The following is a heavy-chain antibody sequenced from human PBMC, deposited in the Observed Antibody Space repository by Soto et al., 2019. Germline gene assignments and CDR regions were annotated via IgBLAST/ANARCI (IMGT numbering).Heavy chain of an antibody. Sequence: QVQLVQSGGGVVQPGRSLRLSCAASGFTFSSYGMHWVRQAPGKGLEWVGIIWYDGSNKYYADSVKGRFTISRDNSNNALYLQMDSLRAEDTAVYYCARGGYTGYMNDYWGQGILVTVSS. D-gene: IGHD5-12*01. V-gene: IGHV3-33*01. CDR3: ARGGYTGYMNDY. CDR2: IWYDGSNK. J-gene: IGHJ4*02. CDR1: GFTFSSYG.